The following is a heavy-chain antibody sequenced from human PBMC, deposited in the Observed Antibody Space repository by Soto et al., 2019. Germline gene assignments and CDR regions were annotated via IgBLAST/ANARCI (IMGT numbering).Heavy chain of an antibody. Sequence: QVQLVQSGAEVKKPGASVKVSCKASGYTFTSYGISWVRQVPGQGLEWMGWISAYNGNTNYAQKLQGRVTMTTDTSTSTAYMELRSLRSDDTAVYYCASREYCSSTSCYSYYYYGMDVWGQGTTFTVSS. CDR1: GYTFTSYG. J-gene: IGHJ6*02. V-gene: IGHV1-18*04. CDR2: ISAYNGNT. CDR3: ASREYCSSTSCYSYYYYGMDV. D-gene: IGHD2-2*02.